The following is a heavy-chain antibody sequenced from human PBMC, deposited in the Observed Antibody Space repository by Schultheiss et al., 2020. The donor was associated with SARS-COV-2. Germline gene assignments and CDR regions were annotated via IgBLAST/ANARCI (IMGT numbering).Heavy chain of an antibody. CDR2: INHSGST. J-gene: IGHJ1*01. V-gene: IGHV4-34*01. D-gene: IGHD4-17*01. CDR1: GGSFSGYY. CDR3: ARVPRDYGDYFQH. Sequence: QTLSLTCAVYGGSFSGYYWSWIRQPPGKGLEWIGEINHSGSTNYNPSLKSRVTISVDTSKNQFSLKLSSVTAADTAVYYCARVPRDYGDYFQHWGQGTLVTVSS.